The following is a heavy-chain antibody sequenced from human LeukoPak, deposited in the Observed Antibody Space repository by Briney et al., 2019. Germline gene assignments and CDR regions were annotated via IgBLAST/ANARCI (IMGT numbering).Heavy chain of an antibody. Sequence: GGSLRLSCVASGFTFTNAWMSWVRQAPGKGLEWLGRIKSESDGGTTDYAAPVKGRFTISRDNAKNSLYLQMSSLRAEDTAIYYCAREPAAAGRNWFGPWGQGTLVTVSS. CDR1: GFTFTNAW. CDR2: IKSESDGGTT. V-gene: IGHV3-15*01. J-gene: IGHJ5*02. CDR3: AREPAAAGRNWFGP. D-gene: IGHD6-13*01.